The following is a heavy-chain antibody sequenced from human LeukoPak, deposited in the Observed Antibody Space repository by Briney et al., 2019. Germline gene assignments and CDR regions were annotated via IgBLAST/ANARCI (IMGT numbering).Heavy chain of an antibody. CDR3: ARGRIAARRRWFDP. CDR2: IIPIFGTA. J-gene: IGHJ5*02. D-gene: IGHD6-6*01. V-gene: IGHV1-69*06. Sequence: ASVKVSCKASGGTFISYAISWVRQAPGQGLEWMGGIIPIFGTANYAQKFRGRVTITADKSTRTAYMELSSLRSEDTAVYYCARGRIAARRRWFDPWGQGTLVTVSS. CDR1: GGTFISYA.